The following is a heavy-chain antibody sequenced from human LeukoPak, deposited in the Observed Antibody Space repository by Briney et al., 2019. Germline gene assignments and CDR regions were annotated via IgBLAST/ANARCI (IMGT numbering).Heavy chain of an antibody. CDR1: GGSISSYY. CDR3: ARDPLGGYHFDY. D-gene: IGHD3-16*02. V-gene: IGHV4-59*01. CDR2: ISYSGST. J-gene: IGHJ4*02. Sequence: PSETLSLTCTVSGGSISSYYWSWIRQPPGKGLEWIGYISYSGSTKYNPSLKSRVTISVDRSKNQFSLKLSSVTAADTAVYYCARDPLGGYHFDYWGQGTLVSVS.